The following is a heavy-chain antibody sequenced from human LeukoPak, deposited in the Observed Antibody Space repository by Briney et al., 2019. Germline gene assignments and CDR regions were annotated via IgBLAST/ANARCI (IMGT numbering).Heavy chain of an antibody. CDR1: GFTVGSNY. CDR2: IYSGGST. V-gene: IGHV3-66*01. D-gene: IGHD3-3*01. J-gene: IGHJ4*02. Sequence: GGSLRLSCAASGFTVGSNYMSWVRQAPGKGLEWVSVIYSGGSTYYADSVKGRFTISRDNSKNTLYLQMNSLRAEDTAVYYCARNFYDFWSGYYLLDYWGQGTLVTVSS. CDR3: ARNFYDFWSGYYLLDY.